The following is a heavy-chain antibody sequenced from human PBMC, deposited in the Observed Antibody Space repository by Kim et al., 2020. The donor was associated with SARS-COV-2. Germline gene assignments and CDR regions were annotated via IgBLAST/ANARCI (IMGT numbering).Heavy chain of an antibody. Sequence: ASVKVSCKASGYTFTGYYMHWVRQAPGQGLEWMGRINPNSGGTNYAQKFQGRVTMTRDTSISTAYMELSRLRSDDTAVYYCATESGVAPYYGMDVWGQGTTVTVSS. CDR1: GYTFTGYY. J-gene: IGHJ6*02. CDR3: ATESGVAPYYGMDV. D-gene: IGHD3-3*01. CDR2: INPNSGGT. V-gene: IGHV1-2*06.